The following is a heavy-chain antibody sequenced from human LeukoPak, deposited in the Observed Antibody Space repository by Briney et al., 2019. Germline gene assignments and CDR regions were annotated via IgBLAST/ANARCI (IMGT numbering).Heavy chain of an antibody. V-gene: IGHV4-59*01. CDR2: IYYSGST. CDR3: AREIVGATGRGFDY. CDR1: GGSISSYY. Sequence: SETLSLTCTVSGGSISSYYWSSIRQPPGKGLEWIGYIYYSGSTNYNPSLKRRVTISVDTSKNQFSLKLSSVTAADTAVYYCAREIVGATGRGFDYWGQGTLVTVSS. D-gene: IGHD1-26*01. J-gene: IGHJ4*02.